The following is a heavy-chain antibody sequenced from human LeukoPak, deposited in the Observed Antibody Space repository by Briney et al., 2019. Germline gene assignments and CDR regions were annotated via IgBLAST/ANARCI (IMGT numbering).Heavy chain of an antibody. CDR1: GYTFPAYY. J-gene: IGHJ4*02. Sequence: KVSCKASGYTFPAYYIHWVRQMPGKGLEWMGIIYPGDSDTRYSPSFQGQVTISADKSISTAYLQWSSLKASDTAMYYCARPYDSSGYTVRYWGQGTLVTVSS. D-gene: IGHD3-22*01. V-gene: IGHV5-51*01. CDR3: ARPYDSSGYTVRY. CDR2: IYPGDSDT.